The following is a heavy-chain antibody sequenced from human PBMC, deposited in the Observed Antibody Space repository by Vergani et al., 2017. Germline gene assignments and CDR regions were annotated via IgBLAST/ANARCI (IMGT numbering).Heavy chain of an antibody. V-gene: IGHV3-23*01. Sequence: EVQLLESGGGLVQPGGSLRLSCAASGFTFSSYAMSWVRQAPGKGLEWVSAISGSGGSTYYADSVKGRFTISRDNSKNTLYLQMNSLRAEDTAVYYCARHLRPTYYYDSSGYRRGEYFDYWGQGTLVTVSS. CDR2: ISGSGGST. J-gene: IGHJ4*02. CDR3: ARHLRPTYYYDSSGYRRGEYFDY. D-gene: IGHD3-22*01. CDR1: GFTFSSYA.